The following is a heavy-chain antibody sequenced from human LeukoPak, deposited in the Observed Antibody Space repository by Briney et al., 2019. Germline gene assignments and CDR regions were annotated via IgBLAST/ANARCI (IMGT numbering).Heavy chain of an antibody. J-gene: IGHJ4*02. CDR2: ISGSGGSS. CDR3: AKGAGWYYYFDY. Sequence: GGSLRLSCAASGXTFSSYAMSWVRQAPGKGLEWVWGISGSGGSSHYADSVKGRFTISRDNSKNTLYLQMNSLRAEDTALYYCAKGAGWYYYFDYWGQGTLVTVSS. V-gene: IGHV3-23*01. D-gene: IGHD6-19*01. CDR1: GXTFSSYA.